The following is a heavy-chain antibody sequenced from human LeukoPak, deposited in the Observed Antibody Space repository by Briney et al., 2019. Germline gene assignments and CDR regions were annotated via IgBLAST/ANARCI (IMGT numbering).Heavy chain of an antibody. J-gene: IGHJ4*02. CDR2: IYSTGST. D-gene: IGHD6-13*01. CDR3: ARGIADPYSFDS. CDR1: GGSINFYY. V-gene: IGHV4-4*07. Sequence: SETLSLTCTVSGGSINFYYWSWIRQPAAQGLEWIGRIYSTGSTNYGPSLKSRVTMSVDKSKNQFSLNLSSVTAADTAVYYCARGIADPYSFDSWGQGTLVTVSS.